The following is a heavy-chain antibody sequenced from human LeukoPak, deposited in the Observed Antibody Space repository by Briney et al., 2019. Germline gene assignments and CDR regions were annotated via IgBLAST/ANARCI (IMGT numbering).Heavy chain of an antibody. V-gene: IGHV4-59*08. CDR1: GGSISTYY. J-gene: IGHJ4*02. CDR2: IYYSGST. Sequence: SETLSLTCTVSGGSISTYYWSWIRQPPGKGLEWIGYIYYSGSTNYNPSLKSRVTISVDTSKNQFSLKLSSVTAADTAVYYCARHSPDYDILTGYSAGSYYFDYWGQGTLVTVSS. CDR3: ARHSPDYDILTGYSAGSYYFDY. D-gene: IGHD3-9*01.